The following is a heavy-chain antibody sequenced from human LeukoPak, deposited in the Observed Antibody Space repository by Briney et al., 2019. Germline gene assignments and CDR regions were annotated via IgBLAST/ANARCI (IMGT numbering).Heavy chain of an antibody. Sequence: NTGGSLRLSCAASGFTFSSYSMNWVRQAPGKGLEWVSSISSSSSYIYYADSVKGRFTISRDNAKNSLYLQMNSLRAEDTAVYYCARDNGIVVVPAAPDYWGQGTLVTVSS. CDR1: GFTFSSYS. CDR2: ISSSSSYI. CDR3: ARDNGIVVVPAAPDY. V-gene: IGHV3-21*01. D-gene: IGHD2-2*01. J-gene: IGHJ4*02.